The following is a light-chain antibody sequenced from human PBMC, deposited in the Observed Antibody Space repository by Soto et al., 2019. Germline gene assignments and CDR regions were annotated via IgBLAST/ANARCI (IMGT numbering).Light chain of an antibody. CDR3: QQHGSGPWT. V-gene: IGKV3-20*01. CDR1: QSVSSNN. Sequence: EIVLTQSPDTLSLSPGERATLSCRASQSVSSNNLAGYQHKPGQPPRLLIYVASRRATGIPDRFSGSGSGSEFTLTITRLEQAEFAVYYCQQHGSGPWTFGQGTKVEI. CDR2: VAS. J-gene: IGKJ1*01.